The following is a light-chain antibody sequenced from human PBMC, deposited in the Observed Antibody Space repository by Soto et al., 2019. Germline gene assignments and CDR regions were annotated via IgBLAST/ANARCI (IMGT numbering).Light chain of an antibody. V-gene: IGLV1-44*01. CDR1: ASNIGRDP. J-gene: IGLJ2*01. Sequence: QSVLTQPPSASGAPGQRVTISCSGSASNIGRDPVNWYQQVPGTAPKLLIYSNNERPSGVPDRFSGSKSGTSASLAISGLQSGDEADYYCAAWDDSLNGVIFGGGTKLTVL. CDR3: AAWDDSLNGVI. CDR2: SNN.